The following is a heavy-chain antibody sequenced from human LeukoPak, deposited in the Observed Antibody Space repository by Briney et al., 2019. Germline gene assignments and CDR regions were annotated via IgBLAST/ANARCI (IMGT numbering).Heavy chain of an antibody. CDR3: AKDQYQLLYET. CDR2: IIGSGGST. J-gene: IGHJ5*02. Sequence: GASLRLSCAASGFTFSSYAMSWVRQAPGKGLEWVSAIIGSGGSTYYADSVKGRFTISRDNSKNTLYLQMNSLRAEDTAVYYCAKDQYQLLYETWGQGTLVTVSS. V-gene: IGHV3-23*01. D-gene: IGHD2-2*02. CDR1: GFTFSSYA.